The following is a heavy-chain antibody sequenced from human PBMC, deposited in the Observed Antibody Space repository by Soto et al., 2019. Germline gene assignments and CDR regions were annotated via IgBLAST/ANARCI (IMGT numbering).Heavy chain of an antibody. J-gene: IGHJ5*02. V-gene: IGHV4-30-4*01. Sequence: SETLSLTCTVSGGSISSGDYYWSWIRQPPGKGLEWIGYIYYSGSTYYNPSLKSRVTISVDTSKNQFSLKLSSVTAADTAVYYCARDSAWDWFDPWGQGTLVTVSS. CDR3: ARDSAWDWFDP. CDR1: GGSISSGDYY. CDR2: IYYSGST.